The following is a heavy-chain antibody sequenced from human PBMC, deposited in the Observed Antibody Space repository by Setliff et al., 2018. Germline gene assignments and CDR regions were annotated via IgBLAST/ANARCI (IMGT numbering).Heavy chain of an antibody. CDR3: ARPLGTYPATFDY. CDR1: GFTFSSHW. V-gene: IGHV3-7*03. CDR2: IKQDGSEK. Sequence: GGSLRLSCVASGFTFSSHWMSWVRQAPGKGLEWVASIKQDGSEKFYVDSVKGRFTISRDNAKNSLYLQMNSLRAEDTAVYYCARPLGTYPATFDYWGQGTLVTVSS. D-gene: IGHD1-26*01. J-gene: IGHJ4*02.